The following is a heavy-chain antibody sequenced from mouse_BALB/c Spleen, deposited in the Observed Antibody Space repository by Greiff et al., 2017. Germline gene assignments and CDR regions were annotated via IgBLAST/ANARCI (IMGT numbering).Heavy chain of an antibody. Sequence: VHVKQSGAELVKPGASVKLSCTASGFNIKDTYMHWVKQRPEQGLEWIGRIDPANGNTKYDPKFQGKATITADTSSNTAYLQLSSLTSEDTAVYYCAPHYYGSSYWYFDVWGAGTTVTVSS. CDR2: IDPANGNT. CDR3: APHYYGSSYWYFDV. D-gene: IGHD1-1*01. J-gene: IGHJ1*01. CDR1: GFNIKDTY. V-gene: IGHV14-3*02.